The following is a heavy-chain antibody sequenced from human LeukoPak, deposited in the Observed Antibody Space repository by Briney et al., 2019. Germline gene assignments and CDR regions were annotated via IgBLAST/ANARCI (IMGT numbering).Heavy chain of an antibody. Sequence: SVKVSCKASGGTFSSYAITWVRQAPGQGLQWMGRIIPFLGVANYAQKFQGRVTFTADKSMSTAYMEFSSLTSEDTAVYYCARGSSSEGWFDPWGQGTLVTVSS. CDR1: GGTFSSYA. CDR2: IIPFLGVA. J-gene: IGHJ5*02. V-gene: IGHV1-69*04. CDR3: ARGSSSEGWFDP. D-gene: IGHD6-6*01.